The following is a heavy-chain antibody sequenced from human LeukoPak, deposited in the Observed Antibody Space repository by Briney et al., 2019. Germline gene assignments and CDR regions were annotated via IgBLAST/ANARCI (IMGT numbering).Heavy chain of an antibody. CDR1: GFTFSSYG. J-gene: IGHJ4*02. CDR3: ARGRGVGATALDY. CDR2: IRYDGSNK. Sequence: GGPLRLSCAASGFTFSSYGMHWVRQAPGKGLEWVAFIRYDGSNKYYADSVKGRFTISRDNSKNTLYLQMNSLRAEDTAVYYCARGRGVGATALDYWGQGTLVTVSS. D-gene: IGHD1-26*01. V-gene: IGHV3-30*02.